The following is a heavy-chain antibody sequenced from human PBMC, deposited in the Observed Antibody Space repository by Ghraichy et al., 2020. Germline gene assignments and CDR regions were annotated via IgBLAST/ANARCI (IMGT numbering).Heavy chain of an antibody. Sequence: LTCAASGFTFSNYWMHWVRQAPGKGLEWVANIKEDGSEKYYVDSVKGRFTISRDNAKNSLYLQMNSLRAEDTAIYYCTRGFDYWGQGTLLTVSS. V-gene: IGHV3-7*03. CDR1: GFTFSNYW. CDR2: IKEDGSEK. J-gene: IGHJ4*02. CDR3: TRGFDY.